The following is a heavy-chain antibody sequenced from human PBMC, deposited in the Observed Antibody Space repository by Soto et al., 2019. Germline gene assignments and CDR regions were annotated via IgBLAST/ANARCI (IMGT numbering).Heavy chain of an antibody. CDR2: INPNSGGT. CDR3: AREARSSSLYYSDRSGQHNWFDP. J-gene: IGHJ5*02. Sequence: QVQLVQSGAEVKMTGASVKVSCKASEYTFTDYYLHWVRQAPGQGLEWMGWINPNSGGTNYAMRFQGRVRMTRDTCISRAYMELSRLRSDDTAVYYCAREARSSSLYYSDRSGQHNWFDPWGQGTLVTVSS. CDR1: EYTFTDYY. V-gene: IGHV1-2*02. D-gene: IGHD3-22*01.